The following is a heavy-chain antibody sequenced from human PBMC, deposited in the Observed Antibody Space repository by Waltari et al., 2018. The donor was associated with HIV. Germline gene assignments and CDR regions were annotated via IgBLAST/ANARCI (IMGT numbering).Heavy chain of an antibody. D-gene: IGHD5-18*01. J-gene: IGHJ4*02. CDR1: GGSISSSSYY. Sequence: QLQLQESGPGLVKPSETLSLTCTVSGGSISSSSYYWGWIRRPPGKGLEWIGSIYYSGSTYYNPSLKSRVTISVDTSKNQFSLKLSSVTAADTAVYYCARDGTAMDHFDYWGQGTLVTVSS. CDR2: IYYSGST. V-gene: IGHV4-39*07. CDR3: ARDGTAMDHFDY.